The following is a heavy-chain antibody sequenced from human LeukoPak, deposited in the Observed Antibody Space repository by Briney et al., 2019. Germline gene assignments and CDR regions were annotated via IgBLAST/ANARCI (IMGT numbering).Heavy chain of an antibody. D-gene: IGHD6-19*01. J-gene: IGHJ4*02. V-gene: IGHV4-4*02. CDR1: GGSISSSNW. CDR2: IYHSGST. CDR3: ASRSGSSGWYEVDY. Sequence: SETLSLTCAVSGGSISSSNWWSWVRLPPGKGLEWIGEIYHSGSTNYNPSLKSRVTISVDKSKNQFSLKLSSVTAADTAVYYCASRSGSSGWYEVDYWGQGTLVTASS.